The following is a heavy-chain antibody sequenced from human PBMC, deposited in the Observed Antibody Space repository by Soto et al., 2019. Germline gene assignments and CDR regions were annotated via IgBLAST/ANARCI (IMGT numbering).Heavy chain of an antibody. D-gene: IGHD3-10*01. CDR1: GDSVSSNSAA. Sequence: SQTLSLTCAISGDSVSSNSAAWNWFRQSTSRGLEWLGRTYYRSRFFSDYAESVKSRIIINPDTSKNQFSLQLKSVTPEDTAVYYCVRDRYSSSGWFDPWGQGTPVTVSS. CDR2: TYYRSRFFS. CDR3: VRDRYSSSGWFDP. J-gene: IGHJ5*02. V-gene: IGHV6-1*01.